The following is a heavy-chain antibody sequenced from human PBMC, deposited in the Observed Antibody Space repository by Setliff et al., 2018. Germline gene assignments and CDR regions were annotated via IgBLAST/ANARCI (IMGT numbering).Heavy chain of an antibody. CDR1: GGTFRSYG. D-gene: IGHD6-13*01. CDR3: ARDRVLGSTWYELIASDL. J-gene: IGHJ5*02. CDR2: IIPNFGTT. V-gene: IGHV1-69*05. Sequence: GASVKVSCKASGGTFRSYGISWVRQAPGQGLEWMGGIIPNFGTTSYAQKFQGRVTITTDESTNTAYMELSSLRSDDTAVYFCARDRVLGSTWYELIASDLWGQGSLVTVSS.